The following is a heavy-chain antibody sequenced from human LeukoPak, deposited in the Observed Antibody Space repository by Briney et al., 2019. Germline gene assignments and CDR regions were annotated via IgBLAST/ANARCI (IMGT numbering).Heavy chain of an antibody. CDR1: GGTFSSYA. CDR2: IIPIFGTA. V-gene: IGHV1-69*13. CDR3: ARDRPPGYSSSWSHNGNWFDP. Sequence: SVKVFCKASGGTFSSYAISWVRQAPGQGLEWMGGIIPIFGTANYAQKFQGRVTITADESTSTAYMELSSLRSEDTAVYYCARDRPPGYSSSWSHNGNWFDPWGQGTLVTVSS. D-gene: IGHD6-13*01. J-gene: IGHJ5*02.